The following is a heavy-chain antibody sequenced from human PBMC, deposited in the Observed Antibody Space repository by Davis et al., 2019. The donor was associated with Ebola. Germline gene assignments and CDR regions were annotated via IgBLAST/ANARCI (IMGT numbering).Heavy chain of an antibody. Sequence: GESLKISCAASGFTVSSNYMSWVRQAPGKGLEWVSVIYRGGDIYYADSVRGRFTISRDNSKNTVYLQMNSLRAEDTAVYYCARGDGYNFFCHWGQGTLVTVSS. J-gene: IGHJ1*01. CDR2: IYRGGDI. CDR3: ARGDGYNFFCH. CDR1: GFTVSSNY. D-gene: IGHD5-24*01. V-gene: IGHV3-53*01.